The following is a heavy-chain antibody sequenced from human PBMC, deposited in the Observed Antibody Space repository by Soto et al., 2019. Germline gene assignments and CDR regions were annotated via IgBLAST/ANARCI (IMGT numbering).Heavy chain of an antibody. CDR3: VRSGTSSGRFSDY. CDR1: VYTFTSYW. D-gene: IGHD2-15*01. J-gene: IGHJ4*02. V-gene: IGHV5-51*01. Sequence: GESLKISCKGSVYTFTSYWIGWFRQMPGEGLEWMGVIYPSDSDIRYSPSFQGKVTISADKSITTAYLQWSSLKAADTAMYYCVRSGTSSGRFSDYWGQGTLVTVS. CDR2: IYPSDSDI.